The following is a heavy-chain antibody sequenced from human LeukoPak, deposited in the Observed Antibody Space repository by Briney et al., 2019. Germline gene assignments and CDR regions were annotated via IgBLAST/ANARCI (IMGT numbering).Heavy chain of an antibody. V-gene: IGHV3-20*04. D-gene: IGHD5-12*01. J-gene: IGHJ6*03. CDR2: INWNGGST. Sequence: GGSLRLSCAASGFTFDDYGMSWVRQAPGKGLEWVSGINWNGGSTGYADSVKGRFTISRDNAKNSLYLQMNSLRAEDTALYYCARERSGYDSYYYYYYTDVWGKGTTVTVSS. CDR3: ARERSGYDSYYYYYYTDV. CDR1: GFTFDDYG.